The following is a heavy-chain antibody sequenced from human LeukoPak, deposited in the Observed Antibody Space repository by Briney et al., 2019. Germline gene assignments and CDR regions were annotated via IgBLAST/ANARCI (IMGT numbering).Heavy chain of an antibody. CDR3: ASNYYDSSGSTFDY. D-gene: IGHD3-22*01. CDR2: IYHSGST. J-gene: IGHJ4*02. Sequence: SETLSLTCTVSGGSISSGGYYWSWIRQHPGKGLEWIGYIYHSGSTYYNPSLKSRVTISVDRSKNQFSLKLSSVTAADTAVYYCASNYYDSSGSTFDYWGQGTLVTVSS. CDR1: GGSISSGGYY. V-gene: IGHV4-30-2*01.